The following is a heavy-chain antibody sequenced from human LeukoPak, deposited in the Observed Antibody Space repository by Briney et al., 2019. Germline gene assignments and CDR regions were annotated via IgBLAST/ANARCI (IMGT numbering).Heavy chain of an antibody. V-gene: IGHV3-30*04. CDR2: ISYDGSNK. D-gene: IGHD3-22*01. J-gene: IGHJ4*02. Sequence: GGSLRLSCAASGFTFSSYAMHWVRQAPGKGLEWVAVISYDGSNKYYADSVKGRFTISRDNSKNTLYLQMNSLRAEDTAVYYCAKAHPEYDSSGYSDYWGQGTLVTVSS. CDR3: AKAHPEYDSSGYSDY. CDR1: GFTFSSYA.